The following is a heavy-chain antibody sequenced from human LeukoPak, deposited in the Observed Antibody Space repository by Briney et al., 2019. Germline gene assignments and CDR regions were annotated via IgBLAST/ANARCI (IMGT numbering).Heavy chain of an antibody. J-gene: IGHJ4*02. CDR3: AKDGVAGNEPYYFDY. Sequence: GGSLRLSCAASGFTFSSYGMHWVRQAPGKGLEGVAFIRYDGSNKYYADSVKGRSTISRDNSKNTLYLQMNSLRAEDTAVYYCAKDGVAGNEPYYFDYWGQGTLVTVSS. V-gene: IGHV3-30*02. D-gene: IGHD1-1*01. CDR1: GFTFSSYG. CDR2: IRYDGSNK.